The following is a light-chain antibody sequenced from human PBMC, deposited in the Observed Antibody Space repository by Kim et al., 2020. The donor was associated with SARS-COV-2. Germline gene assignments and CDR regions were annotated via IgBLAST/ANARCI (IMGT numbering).Light chain of an antibody. CDR3: QQYSLFPLT. CDR1: QGINNH. CDR2: GAS. J-gene: IGKJ4*01. Sequence: ASVGDRFTFTCRASQGINNHVAWFQQKSGKAPKSLIYGASSLQSGVPSRFSGSGFGTDFTLTISSLQPEDIATYYCQQYSLFPLTFGGGTKVDIK. V-gene: IGKV1-16*01.